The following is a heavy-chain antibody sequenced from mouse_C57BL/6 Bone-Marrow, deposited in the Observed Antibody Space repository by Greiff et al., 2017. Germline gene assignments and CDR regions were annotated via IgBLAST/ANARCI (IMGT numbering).Heavy chain of an antibody. Sequence: VQLQQSGPELVKPGASVKISCKASGYTFTDYYMNWVKQSHGKSLEWIGDINPNNGGTSYNQKFKGKATLTVDKSSSTAYMELRSLTSEDSAVYYCARSAGSSSFAYWGQGTLVTVSA. CDR3: ARSAGSSSFAY. V-gene: IGHV1-26*01. CDR2: INPNNGGT. J-gene: IGHJ3*01. CDR1: GYTFTDYY. D-gene: IGHD1-1*01.